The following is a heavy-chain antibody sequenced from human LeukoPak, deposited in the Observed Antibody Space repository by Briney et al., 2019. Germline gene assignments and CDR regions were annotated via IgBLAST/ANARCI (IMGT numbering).Heavy chain of an antibody. D-gene: IGHD2-15*01. V-gene: IGHV4-31*03. CDR1: GGSISSGGYY. CDR3: ARDTAVAASIRWFDP. Sequence: SQTLSLTCTVSGGSISSGGYYWSWIRQHPGKGLEWIGYIYYSGSTYYNPSLKSRVTISVDTSKNQFSLKLSSVTAADTAVYYCARDTAVAASIRWFDPWGQGTLVTVSS. J-gene: IGHJ5*02. CDR2: IYYSGST.